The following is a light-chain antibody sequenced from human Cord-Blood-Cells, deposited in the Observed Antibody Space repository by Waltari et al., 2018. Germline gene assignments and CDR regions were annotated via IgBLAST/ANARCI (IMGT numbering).Light chain of an antibody. V-gene: IGKV1-39*01. Sequence: DIQMTQSPSSLSASVGDRVTITCLASQGISCYLNWYQQKPGKAPKLLSYAASSLQSGVPSRFSGSGSGTDFTLTISSLQPEDFATYYCQQSYSTPYTFGQGTKLEIK. CDR3: QQSYSTPYT. CDR2: AAS. J-gene: IGKJ2*01. CDR1: QGISCY.